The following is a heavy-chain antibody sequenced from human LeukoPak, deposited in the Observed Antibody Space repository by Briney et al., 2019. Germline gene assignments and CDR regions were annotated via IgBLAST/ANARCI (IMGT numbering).Heavy chain of an antibody. CDR2: ISWNSGSI. CDR1: GFTFDDYA. J-gene: IGHJ4*02. D-gene: IGHD6-13*01. CDR3: AKVGGDYSSSWYGTFDY. Sequence: GRSLRLSCAASGFTFDDYAMHWVRQAPGKGLEWVSGISWNSGSIGYADSVKGRFTISRDNAKNSLYLQMNSPRAEDTALYYCAKVGGDYSSSWYGTFDYWGQGTLVTVSS. V-gene: IGHV3-9*01.